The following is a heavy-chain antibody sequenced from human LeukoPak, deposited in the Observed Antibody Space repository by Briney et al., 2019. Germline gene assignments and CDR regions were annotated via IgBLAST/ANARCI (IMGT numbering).Heavy chain of an antibody. CDR3: ATGLIAVGNTGVDAFDI. J-gene: IGHJ3*02. CDR2: FDSEEGEM. Sequence: ASVKVSCKVSGNSLTELSIHWVRQAPGTGLEWMGGFDSEEGEMIYVQQFQGRVAMTEDTATDTAYMELSSLTSEDSAVYYCATGLIAVGNTGVDAFDIWGQGTKVTVSS. CDR1: GNSLTELS. V-gene: IGHV1-24*01. D-gene: IGHD6-19*01.